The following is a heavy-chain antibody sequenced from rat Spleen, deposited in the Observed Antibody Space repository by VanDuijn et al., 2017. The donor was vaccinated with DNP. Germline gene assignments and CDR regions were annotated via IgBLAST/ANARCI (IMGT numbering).Heavy chain of an antibody. J-gene: IGHJ2*01. D-gene: IGHD4-3*01. CDR1: GFIFSYYD. V-gene: IGHV5-25*01. CDR3: IRWNSGHFDY. CDR2: SSISGENT. Sequence: EVQLVESGGGLVQPGRSLKLSCAASGFIFSYYDMAWVRQAPTKGLDWVVFSSISGENTYYRDSVKGRFTISRDNAKSTLYLQMNSLRSEDMATYYCIRWNSGHFDYWGQGVMVTVSS.